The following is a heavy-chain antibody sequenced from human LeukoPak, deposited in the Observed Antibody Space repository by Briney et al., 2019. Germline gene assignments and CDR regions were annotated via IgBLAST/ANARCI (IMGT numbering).Heavy chain of an antibody. D-gene: IGHD2-2*01. Sequence: PSETLSLTCAVYGGSFSGYYWSWIRQPPGKGLEWIGEIYHSGSTNYNPSLKSRVTISVDSSKNQFSLKLSSVTAADTAVYYCARGSRVPAARSDFWSDSPDYWGQGTLVTVSS. CDR3: ARGSRVPAARSDFWSDSPDY. CDR2: IYHSGST. J-gene: IGHJ4*02. V-gene: IGHV4-34*01. CDR1: GGSFSGYY.